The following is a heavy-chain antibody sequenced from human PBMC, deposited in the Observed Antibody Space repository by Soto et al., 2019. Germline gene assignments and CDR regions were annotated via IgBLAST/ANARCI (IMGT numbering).Heavy chain of an antibody. J-gene: IGHJ3*02. CDR2: ISAYNGDT. V-gene: IGHV1-18*01. CDR3: ARAPPFRSRSGWLEDAFDI. D-gene: IGHD6-19*01. CDR1: GYTFTSYG. Sequence: QVQLVQSGAEVKKPGASVKVSCKASGYTFTSYGINWVRQAPGHGLEWMGWISAYNGDTNYAQKLQGRVSMTTDTSPSQAYRGLGRWGPDDTAVYYCARAPPFRSRSGWLEDAFDIWGQGTMVTVSS.